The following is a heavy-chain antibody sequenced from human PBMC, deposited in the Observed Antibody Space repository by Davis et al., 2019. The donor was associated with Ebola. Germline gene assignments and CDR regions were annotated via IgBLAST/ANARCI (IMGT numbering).Heavy chain of an antibody. D-gene: IGHD5-18*01. CDR3: ARGWLRGGLDV. J-gene: IGHJ6*02. CDR1: GDSVSTAG. Sequence: HSQTLSLTCAISGDSVSTAGWNWIRQSPSRGLEWLGRTYYKSKWYNDYAPSVKSRIIINPDTSKNQFSLQLNSVTPEDTALYYCARGWLRGGLDVWGEGTTVTV. V-gene: IGHV6-1*01. CDR2: TYYKSKWYN.